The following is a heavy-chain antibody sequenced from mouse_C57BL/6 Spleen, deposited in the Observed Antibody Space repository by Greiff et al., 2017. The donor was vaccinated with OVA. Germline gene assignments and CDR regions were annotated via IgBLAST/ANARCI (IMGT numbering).Heavy chain of an antibody. CDR3: AREGDGSSYAWFAY. V-gene: IGHV3-6*01. J-gene: IGHJ3*01. CDR1: GYSITSGYY. D-gene: IGHD1-1*01. Sequence: EVKLQESGPGLVKPSQSLSLTCSVTGYSITSGYYWNWIRQVPGNKLEWMGYISYDGSNNYNPSLKNRISITRDTSKNQFFLKLNSVTTEDTATYDCAREGDGSSYAWFAYWGQGTLVTVSA. CDR2: ISYDGSN.